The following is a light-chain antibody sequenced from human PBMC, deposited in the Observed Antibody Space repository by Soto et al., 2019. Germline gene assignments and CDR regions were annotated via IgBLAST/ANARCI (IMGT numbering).Light chain of an antibody. CDR1: QSVSSSH. CDR2: GAT. J-gene: IGKJ1*01. Sequence: EIVLTQSPGTLSLSPGERATLSCRASQSVSSSHLAWYQQNPGQAPRLLIYGATSRATGIPDRFSGGGSGTDFTLTISRLEPEDFAVYYCQQYGTSAGTFGQGTKVEIK. CDR3: QQYGTSAGT. V-gene: IGKV3-20*01.